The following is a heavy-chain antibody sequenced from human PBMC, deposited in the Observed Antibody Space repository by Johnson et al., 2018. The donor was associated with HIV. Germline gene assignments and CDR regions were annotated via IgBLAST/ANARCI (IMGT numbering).Heavy chain of an antibody. CDR1: GFTFDDYA. Sequence: VQLVESGGGLVQPGRSLRLSCAASGFTFDDYAMHWVRQVPGKGLEWVSGISWNSGSIGYADSVKGRFTISRDNAKNSLYLQMNSLSAEDTALYYCAKDMGAKGDAVDIWGQGTMVTVSS. V-gene: IGHV3-9*01. J-gene: IGHJ3*02. CDR2: ISWNSGSI. CDR3: AKDMGAKGDAVDI. D-gene: IGHD3-16*01.